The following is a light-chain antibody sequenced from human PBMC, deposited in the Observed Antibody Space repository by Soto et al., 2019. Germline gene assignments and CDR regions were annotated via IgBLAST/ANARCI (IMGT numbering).Light chain of an antibody. J-gene: IGKJ5*01. CDR1: QDIANW. CDR2: AAS. CDR3: QQANSQIT. V-gene: IGKV1-12*01. Sequence: DIQMTQSPSSVSASIGDRVTITCRASQDIANWLAWYQQKPGKAPKLLIYAASSLQSGVPSRFSGSGSGTDFTLTISSLQPEDFATYYCQQANSQITFGQGTRLEIK.